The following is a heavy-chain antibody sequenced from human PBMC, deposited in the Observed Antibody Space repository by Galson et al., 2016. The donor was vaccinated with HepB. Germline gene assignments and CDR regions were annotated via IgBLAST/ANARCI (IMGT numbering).Heavy chain of an antibody. CDR1: SGSISSSSYY. CDR2: IYYLWST. CDR3: ARGDNPDYGDYASAYYYMDV. Sequence: SETLSLTCTDSSGSISSSSYYWGWIRQPPGKGLEWIGSIYYLWSTYYNPSLKSRVTISVDTSKNQFSLKLSSVTAADTAVYYCARGDNPDYGDYASAYYYMDVWGKGTTVTVSS. J-gene: IGHJ6*03. V-gene: IGHV4-39*01. D-gene: IGHD4-17*01.